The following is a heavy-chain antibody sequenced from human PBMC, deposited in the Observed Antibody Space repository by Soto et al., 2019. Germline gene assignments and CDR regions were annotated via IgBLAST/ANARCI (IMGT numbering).Heavy chain of an antibody. D-gene: IGHD6-13*01. CDR1: GFTFSSYG. J-gene: IGHJ4*02. CDR3: ARDSVLGSSSWYYFDY. V-gene: IGHV3-33*01. Sequence: GGSLRLSCAASGFTFSSYGMHWVRQAPGKGLEWVAVIWYDGSNKYYADSVKGRFTISRDNSKNTPYLQMNSLRAEDTAVYYCARDSVLGSSSWYYFDYWGQGTLVTVSS. CDR2: IWYDGSNK.